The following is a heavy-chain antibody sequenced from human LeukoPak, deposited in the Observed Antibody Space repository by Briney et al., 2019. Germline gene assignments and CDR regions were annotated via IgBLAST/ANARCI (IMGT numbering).Heavy chain of an antibody. Sequence: GGSLRLSCAVSGFTISSYSMNWVRQAPGKGLEWVSYISSSSSTIYYADSVKGRFTISRDNAKNSLYLQMNSLRAEDTAVYYCARDLRSGESYWGQGTLVTVSS. V-gene: IGHV3-48*04. J-gene: IGHJ4*02. CDR2: ISSSSSTI. CDR1: GFTISSYS. CDR3: ARDLRSGESY. D-gene: IGHD3-16*01.